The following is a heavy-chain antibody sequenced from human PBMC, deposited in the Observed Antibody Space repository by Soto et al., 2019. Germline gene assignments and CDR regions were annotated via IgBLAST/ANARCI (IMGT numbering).Heavy chain of an antibody. Sequence: QVQLVQSRAEVKKPGASEKVSCKASGYTFTTYDISWVRQAPGQGLEWMGRISTYNGNTNYPQSLQGRLIMTTDTSTTTAYMELRSLRSDDTAVYYCARDHYHVLMVNAPNLYGMDVWGQGTTVTVSS. J-gene: IGHJ6*02. CDR3: ARDHYHVLMVNAPNLYGMDV. CDR1: GYTFTTYD. V-gene: IGHV1-18*01. D-gene: IGHD2-8*01. CDR2: ISTYNGNT.